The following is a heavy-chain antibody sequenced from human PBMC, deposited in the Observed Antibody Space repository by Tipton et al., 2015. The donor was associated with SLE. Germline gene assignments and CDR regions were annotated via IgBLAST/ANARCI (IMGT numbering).Heavy chain of an antibody. CDR2: IYYSGST. V-gene: IGHV4-59*12. CDR3: ARGRADAFDI. Sequence: TLSLTCTVSGGSISSYYWTWIRQPPGKGLECIGYIYYSGSTNYNPSLKSRVTISVDTSKNQFSLKLSSVTAADTAVYYCARGRADAFDIWGQGTMVTVSS. J-gene: IGHJ3*02. CDR1: GGSISSYY.